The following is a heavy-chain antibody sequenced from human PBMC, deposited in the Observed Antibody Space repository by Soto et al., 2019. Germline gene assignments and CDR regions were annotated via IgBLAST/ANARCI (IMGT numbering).Heavy chain of an antibody. V-gene: IGHV3-49*04. D-gene: IGHD3-22*01. CDR1: GFTFGDYA. CDR3: TREYYYDSSA. Sequence: GSLRLSCTASGFTFGDYAMSWVRQAPGKGLEWVGFIRSKAYGGTTEYAASVKGRFTISRDDSKSIAYLQMNSLKTEDTAVYYCTREYYYDSSAWGQGTMVTVSS. J-gene: IGHJ3*01. CDR2: IRSKAYGGTT.